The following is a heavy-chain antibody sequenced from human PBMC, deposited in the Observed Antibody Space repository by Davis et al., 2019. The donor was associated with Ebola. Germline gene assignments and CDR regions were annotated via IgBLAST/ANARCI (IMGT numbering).Heavy chain of an antibody. V-gene: IGHV1-69*05. CDR3: ARGDYCTGGVCYSRTRGDAFDI. CDR2: IIPIFGTA. Sequence: SVKVSCKASGGTFSSYAISWVRQAPGQGLEWMGGIIPIFGTANYAQKFQGRVTMTRDTSTSTVYMELSSLRSEDTAVYYCARGDYCTGGVCYSRTRGDAFDIWGQGTMVTASS. J-gene: IGHJ3*02. CDR1: GGTFSSYA. D-gene: IGHD2-8*02.